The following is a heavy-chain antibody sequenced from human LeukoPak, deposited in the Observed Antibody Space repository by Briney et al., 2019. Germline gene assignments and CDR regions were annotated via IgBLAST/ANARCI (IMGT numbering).Heavy chain of an antibody. CDR3: ARLGSSGWYY. D-gene: IGHD6-19*01. J-gene: IGHJ4*02. V-gene: IGHV4-34*01. Sequence: GSLRLSCVASGLTFSRYAMTWVRQAPGKGLEWIGEINHSGSTNYNPSLKSRVTISVDTSKNQFSLKLSSVTAADTAVYYCARLGSSGWYYWGQGTLVTVSS. CDR2: INHSGST. CDR1: GLTFSRYA.